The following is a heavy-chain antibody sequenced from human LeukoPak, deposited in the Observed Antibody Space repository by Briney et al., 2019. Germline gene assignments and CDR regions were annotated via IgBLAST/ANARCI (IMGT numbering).Heavy chain of an antibody. V-gene: IGHV3-23*01. D-gene: IGHD6-19*01. CDR2: ISGSGDNT. Sequence: GGSLRLSCAVSGFTFSNYGMNWVRQAPGKGLEWVSAISGSGDNTYYADSVKGRFTISRDNSKNTLYLQMNSLRAEDTAVYYCAKGIAVAGTFDYWGQGALVTVSS. CDR1: GFTFSNYG. CDR3: AKGIAVAGTFDY. J-gene: IGHJ4*02.